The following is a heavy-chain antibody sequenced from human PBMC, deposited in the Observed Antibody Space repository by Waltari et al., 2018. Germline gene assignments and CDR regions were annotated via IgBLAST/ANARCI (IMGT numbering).Heavy chain of an antibody. CDR1: GYTFTGYY. CDR2: INPNSGGT. CDR3: ARDLGYSSGWFPGNGMDV. Sequence: QVQLVQSGAEGKKPGASVKVSCKASGYTFTGYYMHWGGQAPGQGLEWMGWINPNSGGTNYAQKFQGRVTMTRDTSISTAYMELSRLRSDDTAVYYCARDLGYSSGWFPGNGMDVWGQGTTVTVSS. V-gene: IGHV1-2*02. D-gene: IGHD6-19*01. J-gene: IGHJ6*02.